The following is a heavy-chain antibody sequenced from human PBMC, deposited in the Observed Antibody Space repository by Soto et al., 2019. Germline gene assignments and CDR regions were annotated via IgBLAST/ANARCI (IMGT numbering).Heavy chain of an antibody. V-gene: IGHV1-8*01. J-gene: IGHJ6*02. Sequence: ASVKVSCKASGYTFTSYDINWVRQATGQGLEWMGWMNPNSGNTGYAQKFQGRVTMTRNTSISTAYMELSSLRSEDTAVYYCTNDFWSGYYPGYYYGMDVWGQGTTVTVSS. CDR2: MNPNSGNT. D-gene: IGHD3-3*01. CDR3: TNDFWSGYYPGYYYGMDV. CDR1: GYTFTSYD.